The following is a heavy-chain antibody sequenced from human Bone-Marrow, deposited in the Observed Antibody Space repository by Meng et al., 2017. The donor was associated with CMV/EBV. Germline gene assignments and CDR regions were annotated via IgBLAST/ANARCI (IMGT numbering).Heavy chain of an antibody. V-gene: IGHV1-18*01. J-gene: IGHJ5*02. Sequence: ASVKVSCKASGYRFNRYGIAWVRQAPGQGLEWMGWISGYSGDTNYAQKFQGRVTMTTETSTSSAYLDLRGLTSDDTAIYYSPRGSDWSDPWGQGTLVTFSS. CDR1: GYRFNRYG. CDR3: PRGSDWSDP. CDR2: ISGYSGDT.